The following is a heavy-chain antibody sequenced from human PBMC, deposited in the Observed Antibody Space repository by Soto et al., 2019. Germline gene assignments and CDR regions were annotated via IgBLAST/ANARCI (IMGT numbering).Heavy chain of an antibody. Sequence: QVQLVESGGGVVQPGRSLRLSCAASGFTFSNYVMHWVRQAPGKGLEWVAVISYDGSNIEYADSVKGRFTISRDNSKNTLYLQMDSLRAEDTAVYYCAKEREEWLVWVLPEGYWGQGTLVTVSS. D-gene: IGHD3-16*01. CDR1: GFTFSNYV. V-gene: IGHV3-30*18. CDR2: ISYDGSNI. CDR3: AKEREEWLVWVLPEGY. J-gene: IGHJ4*02.